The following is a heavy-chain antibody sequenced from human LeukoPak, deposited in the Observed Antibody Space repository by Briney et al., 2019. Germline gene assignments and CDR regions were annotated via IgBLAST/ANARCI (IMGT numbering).Heavy chain of an antibody. J-gene: IGHJ4*02. V-gene: IGHV4-61*02. CDR3: ARGHPPDY. CDR2: IYTSGST. CDR1: GGSMSSGSYY. Sequence: SQTLSLTCTVSGGSMSSGSYYWHWIRQPAGKGLEWIGRIYTSGSTNYNPSLKSRVTISLDASKKQFSLKLTSVTAADSAVYYCARGHPPDYWGQGTLVTVSS.